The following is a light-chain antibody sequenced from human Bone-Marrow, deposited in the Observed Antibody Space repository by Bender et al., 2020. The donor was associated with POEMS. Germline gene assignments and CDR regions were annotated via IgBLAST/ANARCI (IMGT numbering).Light chain of an antibody. CDR1: TSDVGDYDH. V-gene: IGLV2-11*01. CDR3: CSYSGSYTWV. J-gene: IGLJ3*02. Sequence: QSALTQPRSVSGSRGQSVTISCTGTTSDVGDYDHVSWYQHHPGKAPKLIIYDVTQRPSGVPDRFSASKSGNTASLTISGLQVEDESDYYCCSYSGSYTWVFGGGTKVTVL. CDR2: DVT.